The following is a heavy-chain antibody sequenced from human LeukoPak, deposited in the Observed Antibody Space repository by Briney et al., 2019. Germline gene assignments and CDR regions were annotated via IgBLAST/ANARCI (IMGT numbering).Heavy chain of an antibody. CDR2: IKQDGSEK. Sequence: GGSLRLSCAASGFTFSSYWMSWVRQAPGEGLEWVANIKQDGSEKYYVDSVKGRFTISRDNAKNSLYLQMNSLRAEDTAVYYCASIGYSSSWYGDPDYWGQGTLVTVSS. V-gene: IGHV3-7*01. CDR3: ASIGYSSSWYGDPDY. D-gene: IGHD6-13*01. CDR1: GFTFSSYW. J-gene: IGHJ4*02.